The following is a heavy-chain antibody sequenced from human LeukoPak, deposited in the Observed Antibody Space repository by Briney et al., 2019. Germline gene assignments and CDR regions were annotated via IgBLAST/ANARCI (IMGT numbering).Heavy chain of an antibody. CDR1: GFTFDDYA. CDR2: ISWDGGST. D-gene: IGHD6-6*01. J-gene: IGHJ6*03. Sequence: GGSLRLSCAASGFTFDDYAMHWVRQAPGKGLEWVSLISWDGGSTYYADSVKGRFTISRDNSKNSLYLQMNSLRAEDTALYYCAKEDLAARSGMYYYYMDVWGKGTTVTVSS. V-gene: IGHV3-43D*04. CDR3: AKEDLAARSGMYYYYMDV.